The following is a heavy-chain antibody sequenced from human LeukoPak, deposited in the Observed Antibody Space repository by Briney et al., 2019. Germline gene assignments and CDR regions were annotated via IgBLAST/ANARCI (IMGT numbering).Heavy chain of an antibody. V-gene: IGHV1-69*13. J-gene: IGHJ6*02. CDR3: ARDGGLNDYGDYTPPFYAMDV. CDR2: ITPVFGTA. Sequence: RASVKVSCKAFGGTFSTHTITWVRQAPGQGLEWLGGITPVFGTARYAQKIQGRITITADESTSTAYMELSTLTSEDTALYYCARDGGLNDYGDYTPPFYAMDVWGQGTTVTVSS. D-gene: IGHD4-17*01. CDR1: GGTFSTHT.